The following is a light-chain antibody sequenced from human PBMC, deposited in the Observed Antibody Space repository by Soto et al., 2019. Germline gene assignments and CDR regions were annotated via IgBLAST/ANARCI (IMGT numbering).Light chain of an antibody. J-gene: IGKJ2*01. CDR3: QESSNIPYT. Sequence: DIQMTQSPSSLSASVGDRVTITCRASQTISSYLNWYQQSPVKAPKLLIYASFSLHSGVPSRLSGSGSGTDFTLTIGSLQPEDFATYYCQESSNIPYTFGQGTKLEIK. V-gene: IGKV1-39*01. CDR1: QTISSY. CDR2: ASF.